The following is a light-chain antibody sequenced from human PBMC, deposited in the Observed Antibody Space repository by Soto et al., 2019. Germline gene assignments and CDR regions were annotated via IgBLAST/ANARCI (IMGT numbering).Light chain of an antibody. CDR2: GAS. J-gene: IGKJ5*01. CDR3: QQYNNWPPSIT. Sequence: EIVMTQSPATLSVSPGERATLSCRASQSVSSNLAWYQQKPGQAPRLLIYGASTRATGIPAMFSGSGSGTEFTLTISSLQSEDFAVYYCQQYNNWPPSITFGQGTRLESK. V-gene: IGKV3-15*01. CDR1: QSVSSN.